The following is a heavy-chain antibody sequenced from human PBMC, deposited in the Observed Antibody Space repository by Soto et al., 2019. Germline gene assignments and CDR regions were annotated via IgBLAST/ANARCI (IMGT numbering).Heavy chain of an antibody. J-gene: IGHJ6*02. CDR3: ARLVNYYFGMDV. CDR2: IYPGDSDT. Sequence: ESLKISCKASDTTHWIGWVRQKPGKGLEWMGIIYPGDSDTKYSPSFQGQVTISVDKSISTAYLHWSSLKASDTATYYCARLVNYYFGMDVWGLGTTVTVSS. CDR1: DTTHW. V-gene: IGHV5-51*01.